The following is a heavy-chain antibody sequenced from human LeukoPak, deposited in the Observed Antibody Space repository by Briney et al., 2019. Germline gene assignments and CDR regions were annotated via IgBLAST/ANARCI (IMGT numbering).Heavy chain of an antibody. D-gene: IGHD3-16*01. J-gene: IGHJ4*02. V-gene: IGHV3-30*02. CDR3: ARDSPYYDYVWGSLDY. Sequence: GGSLRLSCATSGFTFSNYGMHWVRQAPGKGLEWVAFIRFDGSTKYYAESVKGRFTISRDNSKNTLYLQMNSLRAEDTAVYYCARDSPYYDYVWGSLDYWGQGTLVTVSS. CDR1: GFTFSNYG. CDR2: IRFDGSTK.